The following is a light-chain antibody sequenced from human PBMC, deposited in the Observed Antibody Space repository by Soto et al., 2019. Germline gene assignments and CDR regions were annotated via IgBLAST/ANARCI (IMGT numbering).Light chain of an antibody. Sequence: EIVLTPSPATLSLSPVERATLSCRASQSVRSYLAWYQQKPGQAPRLLISDASNRATGIPARFSGSGSGTDFTLTISSLQAEDVAVYYCQQYYSTPRTFGHGTKVDIK. V-gene: IGKV3-11*01. CDR2: DAS. CDR3: QQYYSTPRT. CDR1: QSVRSY. J-gene: IGKJ1*01.